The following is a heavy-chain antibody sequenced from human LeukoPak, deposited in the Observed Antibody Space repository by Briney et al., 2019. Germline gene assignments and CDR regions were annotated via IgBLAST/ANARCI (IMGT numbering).Heavy chain of an antibody. CDR3: ARSYDNSGYFYYFDY. D-gene: IGHD3-22*01. V-gene: IGHV4-59*12. J-gene: IGHJ4*02. Sequence: SETLSLTCTVSGGSISSYYWSWIRQPPGKGLEWIGYIYYSGSTSYNPSLKSRVAISIDTSKNQFSLKLRSVTAADTALYYCARSYDNSGYFYYFDYWGQGTLATVSS. CDR1: GGSISSYY. CDR2: IYYSGST.